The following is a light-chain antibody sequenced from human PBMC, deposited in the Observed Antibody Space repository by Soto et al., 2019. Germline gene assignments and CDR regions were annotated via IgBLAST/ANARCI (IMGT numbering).Light chain of an antibody. Sequence: DIQMTQSPSTLSASVGDRVTITCRASQSISSWLAWYQQKAGKAPKLLIYDVSSLESGVPSRFSGSGSGTEFTLTISSLQPDDFATYYCQQYNSYPWTFGQGTKVDIK. CDR2: DVS. CDR3: QQYNSYPWT. J-gene: IGKJ1*01. V-gene: IGKV1-5*01. CDR1: QSISSW.